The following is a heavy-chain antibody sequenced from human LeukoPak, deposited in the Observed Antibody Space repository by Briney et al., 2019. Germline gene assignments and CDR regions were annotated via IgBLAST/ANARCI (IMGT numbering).Heavy chain of an antibody. Sequence: SETLSLTCTVSGATITNYYWSWIRQPPGKGLEWIGYISHTGITNYNPSLESRVIISADTSRNQFSLKLTSMTAADTAVYYCERFRSVADHPESWGQGTLVTVSS. J-gene: IGHJ5*02. CDR2: ISHTGIT. CDR1: GATITNYY. V-gene: IGHV4-59*01. CDR3: ERFRSVADHPES. D-gene: IGHD1-14*01.